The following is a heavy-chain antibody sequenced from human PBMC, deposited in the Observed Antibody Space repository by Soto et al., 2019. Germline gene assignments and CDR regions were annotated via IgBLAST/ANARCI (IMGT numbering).Heavy chain of an antibody. J-gene: IGHJ3*02. CDR2: IYYSGST. Sequence: SETLSLTCTVSGGSISSGGYYWSWIRQHPGKGLEWIGYIYYSGSTYYNPSLKSRVTISVDTSKNQFSLKLSSVTAADTAVYYCARVLDRGDYKNAFDIWGQGTMVTVSS. V-gene: IGHV4-31*03. CDR1: GGSISSGGYY. CDR3: ARVLDRGDYKNAFDI. D-gene: IGHD4-17*01.